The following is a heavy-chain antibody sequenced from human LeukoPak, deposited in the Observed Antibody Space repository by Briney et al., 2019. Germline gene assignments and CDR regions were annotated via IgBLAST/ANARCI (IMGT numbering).Heavy chain of an antibody. D-gene: IGHD5-18*01. CDR3: AKGHTYGMI. J-gene: IGHJ4*02. CDR2: ISSSGSMM. CDR1: GFTFSDYY. Sequence: GGSLRLSCAASGFTFSDYYMSWIRQTPGKGLEWVSYISSSGSMMEYADSVKGRFTISRDNAKDSLYLQMNSLGAEDTAVYYCAKGHTYGMIWGQGTLVTASS. V-gene: IGHV3-11*01.